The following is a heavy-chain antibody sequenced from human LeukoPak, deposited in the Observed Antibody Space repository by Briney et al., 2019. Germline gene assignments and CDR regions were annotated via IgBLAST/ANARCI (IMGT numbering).Heavy chain of an antibody. CDR2: IKHDGSEV. D-gene: IGHD3-22*01. CDR3: ARQFYDSSGYYFTPSDY. V-gene: IGHV3-7*01. CDR1: GFTFSNYW. J-gene: IGHJ4*02. Sequence: GGSLRLSCATSGFTFSNYWMTWVGQAAGKGLEWMANIKHDGSEVFYVDSVKSRFTISRDNAKNSLYLQMNSLRAEDTAVYYCARQFYDSSGYYFTPSDYWGQGTLVTVSS.